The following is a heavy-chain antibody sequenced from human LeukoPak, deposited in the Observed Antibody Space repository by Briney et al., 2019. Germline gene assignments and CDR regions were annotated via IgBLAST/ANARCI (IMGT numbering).Heavy chain of an antibody. CDR1: GYSISSGYY. CDR2: IYHSGST. Sequence: SATLSLTCAVSGYSISSGYYWGWIRQPPGKGLEWIGSIYHSGSTYYNPYLKSRVTISVDTSKNQSSLKLSSVTAADTAVYYCVRVKGLIVVVPAQRPNCFDPWGQGTLVTVSS. V-gene: IGHV4-38-2*01. CDR3: VRVKGLIVVVPAQRPNCFDP. J-gene: IGHJ5*02. D-gene: IGHD2-2*01.